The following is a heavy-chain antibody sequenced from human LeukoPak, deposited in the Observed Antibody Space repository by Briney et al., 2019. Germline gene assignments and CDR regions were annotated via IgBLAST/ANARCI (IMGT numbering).Heavy chain of an antibody. Sequence: ASVKVSRKVSGYTLTELSMHWVRQAPGKGLEWMGGFDPEDGETIYAQKFQGRVTMTEDTSTDTAYMELSSLRSEDTAVYYCVGLQGYSGGWYRYFDSWGQGTLVTVS. CDR3: VGLQGYSGGWYRYFDS. V-gene: IGHV1-24*01. CDR2: FDPEDGET. J-gene: IGHJ4*02. D-gene: IGHD6-19*01. CDR1: GYTLTELS.